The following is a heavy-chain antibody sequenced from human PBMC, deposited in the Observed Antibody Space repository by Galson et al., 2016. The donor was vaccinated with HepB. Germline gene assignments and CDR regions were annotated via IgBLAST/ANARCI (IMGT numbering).Heavy chain of an antibody. CDR1: GFTFSRYG. V-gene: IGHV3-33*01. CDR3: ARDSFTIFGVTPNWFDP. D-gene: IGHD3-3*01. J-gene: IGHJ5*02. CDR2: ILYDGSKK. Sequence: SLRLSCAAFGFTFSRYGMHWVRQAPGKGLEWVAVILYDGSKKYYADSVKGRFTISRDNSKNTLYLQMNSLRAEDTAVYYCARDSFTIFGVTPNWFDPWGQGTLVTVSS.